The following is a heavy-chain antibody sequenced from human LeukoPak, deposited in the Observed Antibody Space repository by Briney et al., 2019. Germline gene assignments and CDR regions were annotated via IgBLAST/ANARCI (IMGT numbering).Heavy chain of an antibody. D-gene: IGHD2-2*01. CDR1: EFIFSSYW. V-gene: IGHV3-7*01. Sequence: GGSLRLSCAASEFIFSSYWMSWVRQAPGKGLEWVANIKQDGSEKYYVDSVKARFTISRDNAKNSLFLKMNSLRAEDTAVYYCARVSGMNRTVIDYWGQGTLVTVSS. J-gene: IGHJ4*02. CDR3: ARVSGMNRTVIDY. CDR2: IKQDGSEK.